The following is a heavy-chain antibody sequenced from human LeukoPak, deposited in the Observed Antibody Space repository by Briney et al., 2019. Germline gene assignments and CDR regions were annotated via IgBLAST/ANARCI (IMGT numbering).Heavy chain of an antibody. Sequence: PGGSLRLSCAASGFTFSSYSMNWVRQAPGKGLDWVSYISSSSSTIYYADSAKGRFTISRDNAKNSLYLQMNSLRAEDTAVYYCARAPAIVGATRLDYWGQGTLVTVSS. V-gene: IGHV3-48*04. CDR2: ISSSSSTI. J-gene: IGHJ4*02. CDR1: GFTFSSYS. D-gene: IGHD1-26*01. CDR3: ARAPAIVGATRLDY.